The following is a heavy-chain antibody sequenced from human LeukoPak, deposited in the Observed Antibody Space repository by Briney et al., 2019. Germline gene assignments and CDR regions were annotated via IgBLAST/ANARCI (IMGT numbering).Heavy chain of an antibody. Sequence: GGSQPFSCAASGFTFDDYAMHWVRQAPGKGLEWVSGISWNSGSIGYADSVKGRFTISRDNAKNSLYLQMNSLRAEDMALYYCAKASSSWPRDMDIWGKGNTVTVSS. D-gene: IGHD6-13*01. CDR1: GFTFDDYA. V-gene: IGHV3-9*03. J-gene: IGHJ6*03. CDR2: ISWNSGSI. CDR3: AKASSSWPRDMDI.